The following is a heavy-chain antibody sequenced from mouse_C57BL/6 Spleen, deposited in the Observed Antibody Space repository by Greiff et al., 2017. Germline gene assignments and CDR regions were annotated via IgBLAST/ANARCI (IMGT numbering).Heavy chain of an antibody. CDR1: GYTFTSYW. D-gene: IGHD2-4*01. CDR3: AHDSPFAE. J-gene: IGHJ3*01. Sequence: QVQLQQPGAELVKPGASVKMSCKASGYTFTSYWMNWVKQRPGKGLEWIGDIYPGDGDTNYNGKFKGKATLTADTSSSTAYMQLSSLTSEDCAVYFCAHDSPFAEWCQGTLVTVSA. CDR2: IYPGDGDT. V-gene: IGHV1-80*01.